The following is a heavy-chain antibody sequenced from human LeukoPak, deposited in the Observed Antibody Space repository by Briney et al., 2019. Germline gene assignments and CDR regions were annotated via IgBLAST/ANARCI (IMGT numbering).Heavy chain of an antibody. CDR1: GGTFSNYA. V-gene: IGHV1-2*02. D-gene: IGHD3-10*01. CDR3: AREPYGSGSAFDY. Sequence: ASVKVSCKASGGTFSNYAISWVRQAPGQGLEWMGWINPNSGGTNYAQKFQGRVTMTRDTSISTAYMELSRLRSDDTAVYYCAREPYGSGSAFDYWGQGTLVTVSS. CDR2: INPNSGGT. J-gene: IGHJ4*02.